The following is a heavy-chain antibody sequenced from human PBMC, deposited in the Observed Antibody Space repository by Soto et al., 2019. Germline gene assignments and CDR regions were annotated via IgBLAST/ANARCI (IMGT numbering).Heavy chain of an antibody. Sequence: VQMVESGGGVVQPGGSLRLSCAGSGFAFSRFGVHWVRQAPGKGLEWVACITFNGSKEYYVDSVKWRFAISRNNSMNTLYLQMSSLGPEDTGLYYCATDPGAFAGAMRDWGRGTLVTVSS. V-gene: IGHV3-30*03. CDR1: GFAFSRFG. J-gene: IGHJ4*02. CDR3: ATDPGAFAGAMRD. D-gene: IGHD3-16*01. CDR2: ITFNGSKE.